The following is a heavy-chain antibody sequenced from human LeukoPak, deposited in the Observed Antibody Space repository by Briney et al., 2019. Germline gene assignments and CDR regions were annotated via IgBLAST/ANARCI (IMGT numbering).Heavy chain of an antibody. CDR3: ARGPIHLWLHNGMDV. V-gene: IGHV3-49*04. CDR2: IRSKAYGGTT. Sequence: GGSLRLSCTASGFIFSDHAMSWVRQAPGKGLEWVGFIRSKAYGGTTEYAASVKGRFTISRDDSEGIAYLQMNSLRIDDTAVYYCARGPIHLWLHNGMDVWGQGTTVIVFS. CDR1: GFIFSDHA. J-gene: IGHJ6*02. D-gene: IGHD5-18*01.